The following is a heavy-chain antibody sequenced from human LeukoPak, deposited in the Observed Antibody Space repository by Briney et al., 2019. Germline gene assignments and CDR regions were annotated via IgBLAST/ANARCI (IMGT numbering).Heavy chain of an antibody. CDR1: GGSFSGYY. V-gene: IGHV4-34*01. CDR3: ARITYYYDSSAYYVYYFDY. D-gene: IGHD3-22*01. CDR2: INHSGST. J-gene: IGHJ4*02. Sequence: SETLSLTCAVYGGSFSGYYWSWIRQPPGKGLEWIGEINHSGSTNYNPSLKSRVTISVDTSKNQFSLKLSSVTAADTAVYYCARITYYYDSSAYYVYYFDYWGQGILVTVSS.